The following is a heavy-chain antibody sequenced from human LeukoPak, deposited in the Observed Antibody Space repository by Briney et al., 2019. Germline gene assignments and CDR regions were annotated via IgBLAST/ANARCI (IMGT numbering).Heavy chain of an antibody. D-gene: IGHD1-26*01. V-gene: IGHV3-23*01. J-gene: IGHJ3*02. CDR3: ARGGSYLSAFDI. CDR1: GFTFSSYG. CDR2: IFRSGDST. Sequence: GGSLRLSCAASGFTFSSYGLAWVRQAPGKGLEWVASIFRSGDSTYYADSVKGRFTISRDNSKNTLYLQMNSLRAEDTAVYYCARGGSYLSAFDIWGQGTMVTVSS.